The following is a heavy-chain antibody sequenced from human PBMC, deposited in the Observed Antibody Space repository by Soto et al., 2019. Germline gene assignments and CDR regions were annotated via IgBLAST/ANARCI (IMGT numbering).Heavy chain of an antibody. CDR1: GFTFSAYA. J-gene: IGHJ4*02. Sequence: EVQLLESGGALVQPGGSLRLSCVVSGFTFSAYAMSWVRQAPGKGLEWVSAVTGSGDDTYHADSVKGRFTISRDNSRDTLYCQMNSLRAEDTAIYYCVKGSTTSRPYYFDYWGQGTLVTVSS. V-gene: IGHV3-23*01. D-gene: IGHD1-1*01. CDR2: VTGSGDDT. CDR3: VKGSTTSRPYYFDY.